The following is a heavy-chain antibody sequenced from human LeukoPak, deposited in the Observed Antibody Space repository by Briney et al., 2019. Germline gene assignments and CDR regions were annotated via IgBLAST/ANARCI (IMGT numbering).Heavy chain of an antibody. CDR2: IYYSGST. V-gene: IGHV4-59*01. D-gene: IGHD5-24*01. J-gene: IGHJ5*02. CDR1: GGSINSYY. Sequence: SEPLSLTCTVSGGSINSYYWSWIRQPPGKGVEWVGYIYYSGSTNYNPSLKSRVTISVDTSKNQFSLKMSSVTAADTAVYYCARARDGHINNWFDPWGQGTLVTVSS. CDR3: ARARDGHINNWFDP.